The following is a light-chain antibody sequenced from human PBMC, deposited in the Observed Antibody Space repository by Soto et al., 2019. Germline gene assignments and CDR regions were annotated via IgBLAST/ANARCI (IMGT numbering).Light chain of an antibody. J-gene: IGKJ1*01. Sequence: DIQMTQSPSTLSASVGDRVTITFRASQSISSWLAWYQQKPGKAPKLLIYAASTLQSGVPSRFSGSGSGTDFTLTISSLQPDDFATYYCQHYNSYSEAFGQGTKVDIK. CDR3: QHYNSYSEA. CDR2: AAS. CDR1: QSISSW. V-gene: IGKV1-5*01.